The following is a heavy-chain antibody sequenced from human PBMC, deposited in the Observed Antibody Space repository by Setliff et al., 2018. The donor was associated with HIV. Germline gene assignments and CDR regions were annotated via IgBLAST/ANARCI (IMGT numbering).Heavy chain of an antibody. V-gene: IGHV4-39*07. CDR3: ARANFWSGYYGY. CDR2: MSHSGST. D-gene: IGHD3-3*01. Sequence: PSETLSLTCSVSGGSISSGTYYWGWIRQPPGKGLEWIGSMSHSGSTLYNPSLKSRVTISVDTSNNHFSLKLRSVTAADTAVYYCARANFWSGYYGYWGQGTLVTVSS. CDR1: GGSISSGTYY. J-gene: IGHJ4*02.